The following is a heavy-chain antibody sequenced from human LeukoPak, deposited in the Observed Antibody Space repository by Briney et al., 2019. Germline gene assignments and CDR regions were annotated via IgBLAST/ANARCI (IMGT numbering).Heavy chain of an antibody. CDR2: ISSGSSYI. D-gene: IGHD2-15*01. CDR1: GFAFSTYS. J-gene: IGHJ4*02. Sequence: GGSLRLSCAASGFAFSTYSMNWVRQAPGKGLEWVSSISSGSSYINYADSVKGRFTISRDNANNSLYLQMNSLRAEDTAVYYCAKDTVVVVAATRYFDYWGQGTLVSVSS. CDR3: AKDTVVVVAATRYFDY. V-gene: IGHV3-21*01.